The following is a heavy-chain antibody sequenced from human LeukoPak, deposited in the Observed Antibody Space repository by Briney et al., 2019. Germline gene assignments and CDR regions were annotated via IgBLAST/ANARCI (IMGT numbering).Heavy chain of an antibody. CDR1: GGSISSSSSYY. Sequence: SETLSLTCTVSGGSISSSSSYYWGWVRQPPGKGLEWIGSIYYSGSTYYNPSLKSRVTISEDTPKNQFSLKLSSVTAADTAVYYCARDLGGYSYAGVYYYYGMDVWGQGTTVTVSS. D-gene: IGHD5-18*01. V-gene: IGHV4-39*07. CDR2: IYYSGST. J-gene: IGHJ6*02. CDR3: ARDLGGYSYAGVYYYYGMDV.